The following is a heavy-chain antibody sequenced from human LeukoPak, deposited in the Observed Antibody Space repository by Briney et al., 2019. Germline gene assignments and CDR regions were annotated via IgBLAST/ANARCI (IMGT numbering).Heavy chain of an antibody. CDR1: GFAFSTYA. V-gene: IGHV3-49*04. Sequence: GGSRSFSGEASGFAFSTYARSWVRQAPGKGLEWVGFIRSKIYGGTPEYAASVKGRFTISRDDSQGIAYLQMNSLITEDTAVYYCSRDQTPYYWGQGTLVTVSS. CDR3: SRDQTPYY. CDR2: IRSKIYGGTP. J-gene: IGHJ4*02.